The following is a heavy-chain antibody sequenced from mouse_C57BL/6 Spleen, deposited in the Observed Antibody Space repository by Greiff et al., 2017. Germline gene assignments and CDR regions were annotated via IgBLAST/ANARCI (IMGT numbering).Heavy chain of an antibody. J-gene: IGHJ4*01. V-gene: IGHV5-9-1*02. D-gene: IGHD2-4*01. CDR1: GFTFSSYA. CDR2: ISSGGDYI. CDR3: TRDRGYDYDVGYAMDY. Sequence: EVKLMESGEGLVKPGGSLKLSCAASGFTFSSYAMSWVRQTPEQRLEWVAYISSGGDYIYYADTVKGRFTISRDNARNTLYLKMSSLKSEDTAMYYCTRDRGYDYDVGYAMDYWGQGTSVTVSS.